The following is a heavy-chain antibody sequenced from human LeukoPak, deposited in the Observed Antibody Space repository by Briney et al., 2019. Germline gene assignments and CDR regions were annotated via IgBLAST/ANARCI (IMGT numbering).Heavy chain of an antibody. CDR3: AKDHDYDILTGYYYY. Sequence: GGSLRLSCAASGFTFSSYAMHWVRQAPGKGLEWVAVISYDGSNKYYADSVKGRFTISRDNSKNTLYLQMNSLRAEDTAVYYCAKDHDYDILTGYYYYWGQGTLVTVSS. CDR2: ISYDGSNK. J-gene: IGHJ4*02. D-gene: IGHD3-9*01. CDR1: GFTFSSYA. V-gene: IGHV3-30-3*01.